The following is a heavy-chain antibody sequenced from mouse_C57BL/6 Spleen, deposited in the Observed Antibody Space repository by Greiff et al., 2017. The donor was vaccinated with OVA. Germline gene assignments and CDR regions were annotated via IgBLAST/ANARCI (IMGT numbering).Heavy chain of an antibody. CDR1: GYAFSSSW. CDR3: ASPGSSYRYAMDY. V-gene: IGHV1-82*01. Sequence: QVQLQQSGPELVKPGASVKISCKASGYAFSSSWMNWVKQRPGKGLEWIGRIYPGDGDTNYNGKFKGKATLTANKSSSTAYMQLSSLTSEDSAVYFCASPGSSYRYAMDYWGQGTSVTVSS. J-gene: IGHJ4*01. D-gene: IGHD1-1*01. CDR2: IYPGDGDT.